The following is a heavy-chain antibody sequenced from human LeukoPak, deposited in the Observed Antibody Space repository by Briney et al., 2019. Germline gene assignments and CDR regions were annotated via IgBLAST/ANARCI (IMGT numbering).Heavy chain of an antibody. CDR2: ISWNSGSI. CDR3: AKSPETSGWSRFDY. Sequence: GESLRLSCAASGFTFDDCAMHWVRQAPGKGLEWVSYISWNSGSIVYADSVKGRFTISRDNVKNSLYLQMNSLRPEDTALYYCAKSPETSGWSRFDYWGQGILVTVSS. D-gene: IGHD6-19*01. CDR1: GFTFDDCA. V-gene: IGHV3-9*01. J-gene: IGHJ4*02.